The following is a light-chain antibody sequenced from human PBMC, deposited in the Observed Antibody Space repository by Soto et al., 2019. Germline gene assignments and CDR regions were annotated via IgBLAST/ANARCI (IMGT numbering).Light chain of an antibody. Sequence: QSVLTQPPSASGSPGQSVTISCTGTFTDVGGYNYVSWYQQHPGKAPKVIIYEVYKRPSGVADRFSGSKSGKTASLTVSGLQADDEADYYCSSYVGNNNLVFGGGTKLTAL. V-gene: IGLV2-8*01. CDR1: FTDVGGYNY. J-gene: IGLJ3*02. CDR3: SSYVGNNNLV. CDR2: EVY.